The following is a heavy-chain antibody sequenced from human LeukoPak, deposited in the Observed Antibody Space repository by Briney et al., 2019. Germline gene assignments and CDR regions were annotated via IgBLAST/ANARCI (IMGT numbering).Heavy chain of an antibody. Sequence: GASVKVSFKASGYTFTGYYMHWVRQAPGQGLEWMGWINPNSGGTNYAQKFQGWVTMTRDTSIRTAYMELSRLRSDDTAVYYCARAGRVEDYGLLSCINWGQGTLVTVSS. CDR2: INPNSGGT. CDR3: ARAGRVEDYGLLSCIN. D-gene: IGHD2-2*01. CDR1: GYTFTGYY. V-gene: IGHV1-2*04. J-gene: IGHJ4*02.